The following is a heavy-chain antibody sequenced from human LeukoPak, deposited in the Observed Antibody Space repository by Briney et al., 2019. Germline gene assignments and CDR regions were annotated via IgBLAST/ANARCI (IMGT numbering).Heavy chain of an antibody. J-gene: IGHJ4*02. V-gene: IGHV1-2*02. CDR3: ARAGYWLYCSSTSCYVY. Sequence: ASVKVSCKASGYTFTGYYMHRVRQAPGQGLEWMGWINPNSGGTNYAQKFQGRVTMTRDTSISTAYMELSRLRSDDTAVYYCARAGYWLYCSSTSCYVYWGQGTLVTVSS. CDR2: INPNSGGT. D-gene: IGHD2-2*01. CDR1: GYTFTGYY.